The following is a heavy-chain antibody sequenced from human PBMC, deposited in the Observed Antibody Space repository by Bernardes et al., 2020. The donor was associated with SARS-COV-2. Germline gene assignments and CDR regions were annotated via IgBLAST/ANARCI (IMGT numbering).Heavy chain of an antibody. CDR3: ARKDRYYGMDV. CDR1: GFTFSDYY. J-gene: IGHJ6*02. Sequence: VGSLRLSCAASGFTFSDYYMSWIRQAPGKGLEWVSYISSANSYTYYADSVKGRFTISRDNAKNSLYLQMNSLRAEDTAMYYCARKDRYYGMDVWGQGTTVTVSS. CDR2: ISSANSYT. V-gene: IGHV3-11*06.